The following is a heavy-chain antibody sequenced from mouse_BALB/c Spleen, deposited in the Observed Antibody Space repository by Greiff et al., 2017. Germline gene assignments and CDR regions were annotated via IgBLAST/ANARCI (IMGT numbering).Heavy chain of an antibody. V-gene: IGHV5-17*02. J-gene: IGHJ4*01. Sequence: DVMLVESGGGLVQPGGSRKLSCAASGFTFSSFGMHWVRQAPEKGLEWVAYISSGSSTIYYADTVKGRFTISRDNPKNTLFLQMTSLRSEDTAMYYCARSPIYYDYTRAMDYWGQGTSVTVSS. CDR3: ARSPIYYDYTRAMDY. CDR2: ISSGSSTI. CDR1: GFTFSSFG. D-gene: IGHD2-4*01.